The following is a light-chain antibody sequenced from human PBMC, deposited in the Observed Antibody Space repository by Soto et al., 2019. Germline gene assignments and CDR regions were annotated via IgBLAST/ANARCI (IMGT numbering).Light chain of an antibody. CDR3: QQYNNWPPIT. V-gene: IGKV3-15*01. Sequence: EIVLTQSPGTLSLSPGERATLSCRASQSVSSNLAWYQQKPGQAPRLLIYGASRRATGFPARFSGSGSGTEFTLTISSLQSEDFAVYYCQQYNNWPPITFGQGTRLEIK. J-gene: IGKJ5*01. CDR1: QSVSSN. CDR2: GAS.